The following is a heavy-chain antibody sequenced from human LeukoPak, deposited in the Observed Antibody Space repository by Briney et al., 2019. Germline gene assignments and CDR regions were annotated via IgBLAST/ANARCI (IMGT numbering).Heavy chain of an antibody. J-gene: IGHJ6*03. CDR2: IKSKTDGGTT. CDR3: TKLATYSAMVRTYYYYYYMDV. Sequence: GGSLRLSCAASGFTFSNAWMSWVRQAPGKGLEWVGRIKSKTDGGTTDYAAPVKGRFTISRDDSKNTLYLQMNSLKTEDTAVYYCTKLATYSAMVRTYYYYYYMDVWGKGTTVTISS. D-gene: IGHD3-10*01. CDR1: GFTFSNAW. V-gene: IGHV3-15*01.